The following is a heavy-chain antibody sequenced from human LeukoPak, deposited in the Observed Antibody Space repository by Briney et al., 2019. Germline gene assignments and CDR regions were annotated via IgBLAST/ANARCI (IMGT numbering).Heavy chain of an antibody. V-gene: IGHV3-23*01. Sequence: GGSLRLSCAASGFNFRSFSMTWVRQAPGKGLEWVSTVTSSGGSTYYADSVKGRFTNSRDNSKNTLYLQMSSLRAEDTAVYYCAKTMGAIDHDYWGQGTLVTVSS. CDR3: AKTMGAIDHDY. D-gene: IGHD1-26*01. CDR2: VTSSGGST. J-gene: IGHJ4*02. CDR1: GFNFRSFS.